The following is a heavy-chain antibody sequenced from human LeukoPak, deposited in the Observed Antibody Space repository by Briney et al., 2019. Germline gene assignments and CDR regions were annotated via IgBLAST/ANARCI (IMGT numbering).Heavy chain of an antibody. D-gene: IGHD6-6*01. CDR3: ARHRYPGSSDYFDC. V-gene: IGHV4-38-2*01. Sequence: SETLPLTCAVSGYSISSGYYWGWIRQPPGKGLGWIGSISQSGSTYYNPSRKSRVTISVDTSKNQVSLKLNSVTATDTAVYYCARHRYPGSSDYFDCWGQGTLVTVSS. CDR1: GYSISSGYY. CDR2: ISQSGST. J-gene: IGHJ4*02.